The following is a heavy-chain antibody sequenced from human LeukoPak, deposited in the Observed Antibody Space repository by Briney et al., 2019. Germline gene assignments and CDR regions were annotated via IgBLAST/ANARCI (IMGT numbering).Heavy chain of an antibody. CDR2: ISGGGGGT. Sequence: GGSLRLSCAASGFTFGTYAMSWVRQAPGKGLEWVSAISGGGGGTYSADSVKGRFTISRDNSKNTLYLQMNSREPRARPFYCAKSIFGVFRGFDYWGQGTLVTVSS. J-gene: IGHJ4*02. CDR3: AKSIFGVFRGFDY. D-gene: IGHD3-3*01. CDR1: GFTFGTYA. V-gene: IGHV3-23*01.